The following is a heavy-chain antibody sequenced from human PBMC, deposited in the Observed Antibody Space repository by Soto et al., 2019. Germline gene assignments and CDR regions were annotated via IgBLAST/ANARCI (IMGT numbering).Heavy chain of an antibody. CDR1: GFTFSSYA. V-gene: IGHV3-23*01. CDR3: AKEGYSSSWYVRSYYFDY. CDR2: ISGSGGST. D-gene: IGHD6-13*01. Sequence: GGSLRLSCAVSGFTFSSYAMSWVRQAPGKGLEWVSAISGSGGSTYYADSVKGRFTISRDNSKNTLYLQMNSLRAEDTAVYYCAKEGYSSSWYVRSYYFDYWGQGTLVT. J-gene: IGHJ4*02.